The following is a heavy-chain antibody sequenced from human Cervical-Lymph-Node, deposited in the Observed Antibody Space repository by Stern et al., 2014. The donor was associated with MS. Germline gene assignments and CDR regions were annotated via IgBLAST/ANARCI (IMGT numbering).Heavy chain of an antibody. V-gene: IGHV4-59*02. CDR2: ISDTGTT. CDR3: ARDPSTTASDWFFDL. Sequence: QVQLQESGPGLVKPSETLSLTCTVSGGAVSDYSWTWIRQRPGKGLEWIGYISDTGTTNYNPSLHSRVTITLDTSQNQVSLRLRSVTAADTAVYYCARDPSTTASDWFFDLWGRGSLVTVSS. D-gene: IGHD2-21*02. CDR1: GGAVSDYS. J-gene: IGHJ2*01.